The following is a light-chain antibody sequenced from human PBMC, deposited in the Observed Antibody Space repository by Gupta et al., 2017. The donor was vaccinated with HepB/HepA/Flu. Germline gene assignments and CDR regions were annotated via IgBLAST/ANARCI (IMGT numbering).Light chain of an antibody. CDR3: VGWDDSLSGYV. Sequence: QPVLTQPPSASGTPGQRVTIPCSGSSSNIGNDNAYWYQQLPGTAPKLHIYNDNQRPSGVPDRFSGSKSGTTASLAISGLRSEDEADYYCVGWDDSLSGYVFGAGTKVTVL. V-gene: IGLV1-47*02. CDR2: NDN. CDR1: SSNIGNDN. J-gene: IGLJ1*01.